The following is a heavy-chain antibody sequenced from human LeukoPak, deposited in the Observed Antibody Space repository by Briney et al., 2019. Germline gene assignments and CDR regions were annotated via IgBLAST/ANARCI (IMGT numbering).Heavy chain of an antibody. CDR1: GGSFSGYY. CDR3: ARQDYGGNPYFDY. J-gene: IGHJ4*02. Sequence: SETLSLTCAVYGGSFSGYYWSWIRQPPGKGLEWIGSIYYSGSTYYNPSLKSRVTISVDTSKNQFSLKLSSVTAADTAVYYCARQDYGGNPYFDYWGQGTLVTVSS. CDR2: IYYSGST. V-gene: IGHV4-34*01. D-gene: IGHD4-23*01.